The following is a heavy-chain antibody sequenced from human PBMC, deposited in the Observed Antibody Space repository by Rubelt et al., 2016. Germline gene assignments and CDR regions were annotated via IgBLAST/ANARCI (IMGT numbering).Heavy chain of an antibody. CDR1: GGSISSSSYY. J-gene: IGHJ5*02. D-gene: IGHD3-22*01. CDR3: ARADYYDSSGYHNWFDP. V-gene: IGHV4-39*07. CDR2: IYYSGST. Sequence: QLQLQESGPGLVKPSETLSLTCTVSGGSISSSSYYWGWIRQPPGKGLEWIGSIYYSGSTYYNPSLKSRVTISVDTSKNHFSLKLSSVTAADTAVYYCARADYYDSSGYHNWFDPWGQGTLVTVSS.